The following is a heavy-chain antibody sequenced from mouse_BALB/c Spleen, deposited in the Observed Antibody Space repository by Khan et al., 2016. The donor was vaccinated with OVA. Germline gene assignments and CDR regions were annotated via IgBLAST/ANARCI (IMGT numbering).Heavy chain of an antibody. CDR3: ARGRAAYYRDDGGAMEY. Sequence: QIPLVQSGPELKKPGETVRISCKASGYTFTTAGIQWVQKLPGKGLKWIGWLNTHSGGPKYAEDFKGRFAFSLEISVNTAYLQITNLKNEDTATYFCARGRAAYYRDDGGAMEYWGQGTSVTVSS. CDR1: GYTFTTAG. CDR2: LNTHSGGP. V-gene: IGHV9-4*02. D-gene: IGHD2-14*01. J-gene: IGHJ4*01.